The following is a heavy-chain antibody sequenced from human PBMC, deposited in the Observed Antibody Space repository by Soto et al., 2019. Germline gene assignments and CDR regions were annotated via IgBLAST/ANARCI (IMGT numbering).Heavy chain of an antibody. CDR1: GFTFTSSA. V-gene: IGHV1-58*01. CDR3: AAPIDTAMAFDY. D-gene: IGHD5-18*01. CDR2: IVVGSGNT. J-gene: IGHJ4*02. Sequence: ASVKVSCKASGFTFTSSAVQWVRQARGQRLEWIGWIVVGSGNTNYAQKFQERVTITRDMSTSTAYMELSSLRSEDTAVYYCAAPIDTAMAFDYWGQGTLVTSPQ.